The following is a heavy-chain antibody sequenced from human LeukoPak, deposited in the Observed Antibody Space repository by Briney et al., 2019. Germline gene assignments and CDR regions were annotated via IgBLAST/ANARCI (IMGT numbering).Heavy chain of an antibody. CDR1: GGSISSYY. D-gene: IGHD6-13*01. Sequence: SETLSLTCTVSGGSISSYYWSWILQPAGKGLEWIGHIYNSGSTNYNPSLKGRVTMSVATSKNQFSLHLSSVTAADTAVYYCARSAFLVTAPGLYYFDYWGQGTLVAVSS. CDR2: IYNSGST. CDR3: ARSAFLVTAPGLYYFDY. V-gene: IGHV4-4*07. J-gene: IGHJ4*02.